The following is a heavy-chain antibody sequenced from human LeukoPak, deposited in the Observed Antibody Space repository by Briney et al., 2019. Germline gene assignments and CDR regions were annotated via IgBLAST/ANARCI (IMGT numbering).Heavy chain of an antibody. CDR2: IWYDGSNK. CDR3: QLSYYDSSGPSYYFDY. CDR1: GFTSSSYG. V-gene: IGHV3-33*03. D-gene: IGHD3-22*01. J-gene: IGHJ4*02. Sequence: GRSLRLSCAASGFTSSSYGMHWVRQAPGKGLEWVAVIWYDGSNKYYADSVKGRFTISRDNSKNTLYLQMNSLRAEDTAVYYCQLSYYDSSGPSYYFDYWGQGTLVTVSS.